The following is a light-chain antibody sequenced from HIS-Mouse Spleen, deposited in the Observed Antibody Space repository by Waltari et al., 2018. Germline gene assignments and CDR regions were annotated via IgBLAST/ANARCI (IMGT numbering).Light chain of an antibody. Sequence: QSALTQPASVSGSPGQSITLSCPGTSRDVGGYNYVSWYQQHPGKAPKLMIYDVSNRPSGVSNRFSGSKSGNTASLTISGLQAEDEADYYCSSYTSSSTWVFGGGTKLTVL. CDR2: DVS. CDR3: SSYTSSSTWV. V-gene: IGLV2-14*03. CDR1: SRDVGGYNY. J-gene: IGLJ3*02.